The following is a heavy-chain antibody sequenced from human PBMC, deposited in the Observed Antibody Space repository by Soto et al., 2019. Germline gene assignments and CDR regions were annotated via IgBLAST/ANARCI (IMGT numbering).Heavy chain of an antibody. CDR3: VKEGYMRSDWYGQFDY. CDR2: ISSYGADT. CDR1: GFTFNSYA. Sequence: PWGSLRLSCSASGFTFNSYAMHWVRQAPGKGLEFVSAISSYGADTYYADSVKGRFAISRGNSKNTLYLQMSSLRAEDTALYYCVKEGYMRSDWYGQFDYWGQGALVTVSS. J-gene: IGHJ4*02. D-gene: IGHD6-19*01. V-gene: IGHV3-64D*06.